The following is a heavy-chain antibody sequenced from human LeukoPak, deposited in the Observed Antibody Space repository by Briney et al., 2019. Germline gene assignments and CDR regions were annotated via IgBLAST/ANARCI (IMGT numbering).Heavy chain of an antibody. V-gene: IGHV3-11*03. CDR2: ISSSSSYT. CDR1: GFTFSDHY. Sequence: GGSLRLSCAASGFTFSDHYMDWVRQAPGKGLEWVSYISSSSSYTNYADSVKGRFTISRDNAKNSLYLQMNSLRAEDTAVYYCARRGIAVAGCMGVWGQGTTVTVSS. D-gene: IGHD6-19*01. CDR3: ARRGIAVAGCMGV. J-gene: IGHJ6*02.